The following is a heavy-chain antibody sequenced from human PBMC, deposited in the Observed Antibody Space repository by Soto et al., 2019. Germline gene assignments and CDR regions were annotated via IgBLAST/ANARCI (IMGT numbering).Heavy chain of an antibody. J-gene: IGHJ4*02. CDR1: EFIFSTYA. CDR3: ARQGPGGGGDY. V-gene: IGHV3-30*03. D-gene: IGHD3-16*01. Sequence: QVQLVESGGGVVQPGRSLSISCAASEFIFSTYAMYWVRQAPGKGLEWVAVISNDGSHKYYVDSLKARFSISRDNSKNTLFLQMNSLRPDDTAVYYCARQGPGGGGDYWGQGTLVTVSS. CDR2: ISNDGSHK.